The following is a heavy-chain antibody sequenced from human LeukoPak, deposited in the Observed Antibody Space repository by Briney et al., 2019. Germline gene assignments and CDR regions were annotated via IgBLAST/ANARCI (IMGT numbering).Heavy chain of an antibody. Sequence: PGRSLRLSCTTSGFTFGAYGMSGFRQAPGKGLEWVSFIRSKTYSGATDYAASVKGRFVISRDDSESIAYLQMNSLKTEDTGVYYCTRIPHPYCSGVHGPSDSCGQGTLVTVSS. J-gene: IGHJ4*02. CDR2: IRSKTYSGAT. CDR1: GFTFGAYG. D-gene: IGHD2-15*01. CDR3: TRIPHPYCSGVHGPSDS. V-gene: IGHV3-49*03.